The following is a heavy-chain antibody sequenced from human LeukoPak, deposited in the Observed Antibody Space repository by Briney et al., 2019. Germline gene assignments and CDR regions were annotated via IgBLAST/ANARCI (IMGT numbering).Heavy chain of an antibody. Sequence: GRSLRLSCAASGFTFSSYGMHWVRQAPGKGLEWVAVISYDGSNKYYADSVKGRFTISRDNSKNTLYLQMNSLRAEDTAVYYCARRSGGYADAFDIWGQGTMVTVSS. CDR3: ARRSGGYADAFDI. V-gene: IGHV3-30*03. D-gene: IGHD5-12*01. CDR1: GFTFSSYG. J-gene: IGHJ3*02. CDR2: ISYDGSNK.